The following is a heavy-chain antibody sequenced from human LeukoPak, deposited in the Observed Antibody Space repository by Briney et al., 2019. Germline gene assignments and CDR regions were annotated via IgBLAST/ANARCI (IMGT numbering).Heavy chain of an antibody. J-gene: IGHJ4*02. CDR3: ARGRDGTDYFDH. Sequence: GGSLRLSCAASGFTFSSYAMHWVRQAAGKGLEWVAVIWYDGSNKYYADSVKGRFTISRDNSNNILYLQMNSLRAEDTAVFCCARGRDGTDYFDHWGQGTLVTVSS. CDR2: IWYDGSNK. D-gene: IGHD5-24*01. V-gene: IGHV3-33*01. CDR1: GFTFSSYA.